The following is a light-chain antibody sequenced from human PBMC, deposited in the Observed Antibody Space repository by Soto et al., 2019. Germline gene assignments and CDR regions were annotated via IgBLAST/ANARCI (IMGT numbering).Light chain of an antibody. V-gene: IGLV2-14*01. Sequence: QSVLTQPASVSGSPGQSITISCTATSTDVGGYNFVSWYQQYPGKAPKLMIYEVFNRPSGVSNRFSGSKSGNTASLIISGLQTEDEADYYCSSYTSSSTLVFGGGTQLTVL. CDR1: STDVGGYNF. CDR2: EVF. J-gene: IGLJ2*01. CDR3: SSYTSSSTLV.